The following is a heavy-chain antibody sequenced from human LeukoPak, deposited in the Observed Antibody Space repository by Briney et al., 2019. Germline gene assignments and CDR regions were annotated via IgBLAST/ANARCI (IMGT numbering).Heavy chain of an antibody. D-gene: IGHD3-10*01. V-gene: IGHV4-59*08. J-gene: IGHJ4*02. Sequence: SETLSLTCTVSGGSISSYYWSWIRQPPGKGLEWIGYIYYSGSTNYNPSLKSRVTISVDTSKDQFSLKLSSVTAADTAVYYCARHSRGYYGSGSYPNPFDYWGQGTLVTVSS. CDR3: ARHSRGYYGSGSYPNPFDY. CDR1: GGSISSYY. CDR2: IYYSGST.